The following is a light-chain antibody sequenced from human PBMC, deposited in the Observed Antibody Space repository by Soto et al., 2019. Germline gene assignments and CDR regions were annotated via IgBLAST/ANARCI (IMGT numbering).Light chain of an antibody. V-gene: IGKV3-15*01. Sequence: EIEMTQSPATLSLSPGERATLSCRASQSVGTNLAWYQQKPCQGPRLLIFGASTRATGVPGRISGSGYGTDLTLTICRLQSEDFAMYYGHEYNNWPETFGHGTEMEIK. J-gene: IGKJ1*01. CDR1: QSVGTN. CDR3: HEYNNWPET. CDR2: GAS.